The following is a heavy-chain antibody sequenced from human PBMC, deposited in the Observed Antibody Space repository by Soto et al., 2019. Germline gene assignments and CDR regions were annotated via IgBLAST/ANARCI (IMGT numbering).Heavy chain of an antibody. Sequence: PVGSLRLSCAASGFTFNRYSMNWVRQAPGKGLEWVSSVTSSSSSMLYADSVKGRFTISRDDAKDSLFLQMNSLRADDTAVYYCAREADFASSGYVLDYWGQGTLVTVSS. CDR1: GFTFNRYS. V-gene: IGHV3-21*01. D-gene: IGHD3-22*01. J-gene: IGHJ4*02. CDR2: VTSSSSSM. CDR3: AREADFASSGYVLDY.